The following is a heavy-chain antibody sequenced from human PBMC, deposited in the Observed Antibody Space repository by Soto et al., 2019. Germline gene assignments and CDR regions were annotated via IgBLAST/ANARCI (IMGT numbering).Heavy chain of an antibody. CDR3: TTDTYYYDSSGDYYYGMDV. V-gene: IGHV3-15*07. CDR1: GFTFSNAW. J-gene: IGHJ6*02. D-gene: IGHD3-22*01. Sequence: EVQLVESGGGLVKPGGSLRLSCAASGFTFSNAWMNWVRQAPGKGLEWVGRIKSKTDGGTTEYAAPVKGRLTISRDDLKNTLYMQMNSLNTEDTAVYYCTTDTYYYDSSGDYYYGMDVWGQGTTVTVSS. CDR2: IKSKTDGGTT.